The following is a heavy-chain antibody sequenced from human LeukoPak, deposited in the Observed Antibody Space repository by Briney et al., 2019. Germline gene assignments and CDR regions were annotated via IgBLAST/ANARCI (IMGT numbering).Heavy chain of an antibody. V-gene: IGHV4-34*01. Sequence: LRLSCAASGFTFSSYSMNWVRQAPGKGLEWIGEINHRGSTNYNPPLKSRLTISKDKFKNQFSLKLTSVTVADTAVYFCARVKAVAGTLPHLLDYWGQGTLVTVSS. J-gene: IGHJ4*01. CDR3: ARVKAVAGTLPHLLDY. CDR1: GFTFSSYS. CDR2: INHRGST. D-gene: IGHD6-19*01.